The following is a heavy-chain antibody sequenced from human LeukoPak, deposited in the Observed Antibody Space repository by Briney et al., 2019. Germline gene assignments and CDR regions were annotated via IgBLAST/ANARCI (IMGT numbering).Heavy chain of an antibody. CDR2: INPTSGAT. CDR3: ARGVVAATFYYYMDV. V-gene: IGHV1-2*02. CDR1: GYTFTVYY. D-gene: IGHD2-15*01. J-gene: IGHJ6*03. Sequence: GASVKVSCKPSGYTFTVYYIHWVRQAPRQGLEWMGWINPTSGATNYAQKFQGRVTMTRDTSISPAYMELNSLRSDDTAVYYCARGVVAATFYYYMDVWGKGTTVTVSS.